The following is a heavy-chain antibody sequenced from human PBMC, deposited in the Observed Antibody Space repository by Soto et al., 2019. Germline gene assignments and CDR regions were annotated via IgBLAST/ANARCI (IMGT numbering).Heavy chain of an antibody. Sequence: PGGSLRLSCAASGFTFSSYWMSWVRQAPGKGLEWVANIKQDGSEKYYVDSVKGRFTISRDNAKNSLYLQMNSLRAEDTAVYYCARAYLGYSYGLYYFDYWGQGTLVTVSS. J-gene: IGHJ4*02. CDR2: IKQDGSEK. CDR1: GFTFSSYW. D-gene: IGHD5-18*01. CDR3: ARAYLGYSYGLYYFDY. V-gene: IGHV3-7*03.